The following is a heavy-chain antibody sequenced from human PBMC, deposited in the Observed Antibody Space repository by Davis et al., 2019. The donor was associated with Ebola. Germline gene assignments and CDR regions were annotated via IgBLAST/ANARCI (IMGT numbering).Heavy chain of an antibody. V-gene: IGHV1-69*13. CDR1: GGTFNNFA. D-gene: IGHD4-11*01. CDR3: AKSYSNYVRHTFDY. J-gene: IGHJ4*02. CDR2: IIPLFRTP. Sequence: AASVKVSCKASGGTFNNFAISWVRQAPGQGLEWMGGIIPLFRTPHYAQKFQGRLTITADESTTTAYMELSSLRSEDTAVYYCAKSYSNYVRHTFDYWGQGTLVTVSS.